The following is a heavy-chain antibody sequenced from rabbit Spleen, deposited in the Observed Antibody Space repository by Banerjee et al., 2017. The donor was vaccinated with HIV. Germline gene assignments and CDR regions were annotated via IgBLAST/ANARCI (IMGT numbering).Heavy chain of an antibody. D-gene: IGHD6-1*01. Sequence: QSLEESGGDLVKPEGSLALTCTASGFTLSSYNMCWVRQAPGKGLEWIACIYSGDGSTWYASWAKGRFTISKTSSTVTLQMSSLTAADTATYFCARENAGYGLTRLDLWGPGTLVTVS. CDR3: ARENAGYGLTRLDL. CDR2: IYSGDGST. CDR1: GFTLSSYN. J-gene: IGHJ3*01. V-gene: IGHV1S40*01.